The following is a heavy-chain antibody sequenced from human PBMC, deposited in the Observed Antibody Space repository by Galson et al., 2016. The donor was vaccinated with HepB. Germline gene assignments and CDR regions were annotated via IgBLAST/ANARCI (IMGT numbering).Heavy chain of an antibody. J-gene: IGHJ4*02. CDR2: NIPLFGTT. V-gene: IGHV1-69*13. Sequence: SVKVSCKASGGTFRSYAISWVRQAPGQGLEWMGGNIPLFGTTNSAQKFQGRVTFTADESTNTAYMELSSLRSEDTAVYFCARDRDGRNFFFDYWGQGTLVTVSS. D-gene: IGHD5-24*01. CDR1: GGTFRSYA. CDR3: ARDRDGRNFFFDY.